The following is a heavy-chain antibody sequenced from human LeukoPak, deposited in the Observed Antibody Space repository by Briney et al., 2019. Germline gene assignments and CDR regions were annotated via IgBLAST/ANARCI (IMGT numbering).Heavy chain of an antibody. V-gene: IGHV1-69*13. CDR2: IIPIFDTP. CDR1: GGTFSSFA. J-gene: IGHJ5*02. CDR3: ARILGCCSGDNCFGNNWFDP. Sequence: SVKVSCKASGGTFSSFAISWVRQAPGQGLEWMGGIIPIFDTPTYAQKFQARVTINADESTTTSYMELSSLSSDDTAVYYCARILGCCSGDNCFGNNWFDPWGQGTLVTVSS. D-gene: IGHD2-15*01.